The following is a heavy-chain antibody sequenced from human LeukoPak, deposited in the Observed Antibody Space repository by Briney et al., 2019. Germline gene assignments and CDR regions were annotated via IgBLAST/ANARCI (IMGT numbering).Heavy chain of an antibody. Sequence: GASVKVFCKASGGTFSSYAISWVRQAPGQGLEWMGGIIPIFGTANYAQKFQGRVTITADRSTSTAYMELSSLRSEDTAVYYCARDTYGSGSYWFDPWGQGTLVTVSS. J-gene: IGHJ5*02. CDR2: IIPIFGTA. CDR1: GGTFSSYA. V-gene: IGHV1-69*06. CDR3: ARDTYGSGSYWFDP. D-gene: IGHD3-10*01.